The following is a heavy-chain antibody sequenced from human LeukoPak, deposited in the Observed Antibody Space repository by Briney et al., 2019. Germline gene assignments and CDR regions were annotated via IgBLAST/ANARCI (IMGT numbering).Heavy chain of an antibody. D-gene: IGHD4-23*01. J-gene: IGHJ2*01. CDR2: THYSGTT. CDR1: DGSISTFY. Sequence: SETLSLTCAVSDGSISTFYWSWIRQPPGKGLEWIGYTHYSGTTYYNPSLKSRVTMSVNTSKHQFSLEMTSVTAADTAVYYCARVNLGQLLYWYFDLWVRGTLVTVSS. V-gene: IGHV4-59*01. CDR3: ARVNLGQLLYWYFDL.